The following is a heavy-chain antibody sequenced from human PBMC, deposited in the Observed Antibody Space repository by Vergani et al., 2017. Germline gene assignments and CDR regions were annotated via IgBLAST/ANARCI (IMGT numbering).Heavy chain of an antibody. J-gene: IGHJ4*02. V-gene: IGHV3-23*01. CDR1: GLAFSRYA. CDR3: AKSGWLQHFGAHYFDS. Sequence: EVQLLESGGRLVQPGGSLRPSCVASGLAFSRYAMSWVGQAPGKGLEWVSGLTASGSGISYADSVRGRFTISRDNSKNTLFLQMDSLRAEDTAVYYCAKSGWLQHFGAHYFDSWGQGILVTVSS. CDR2: LTASGSGI. D-gene: IGHD5-24*01.